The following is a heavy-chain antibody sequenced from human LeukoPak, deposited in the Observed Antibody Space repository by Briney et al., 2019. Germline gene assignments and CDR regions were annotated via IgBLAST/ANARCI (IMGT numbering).Heavy chain of an antibody. CDR3: ACLYSSGHR. Sequence: ASVTVSCMASVCTFTHHYMHWVGQAPGKGIEWMGWINTNSGGTTYAQNFQGRVTMTSDTSISTAYMELSRLRSDDTAIYYCACLYSSGHRWGQGTLVTVSS. D-gene: IGHD6-19*01. CDR1: VCTFTHHY. CDR2: INTNSGGT. J-gene: IGHJ1*01. V-gene: IGHV1-2*02.